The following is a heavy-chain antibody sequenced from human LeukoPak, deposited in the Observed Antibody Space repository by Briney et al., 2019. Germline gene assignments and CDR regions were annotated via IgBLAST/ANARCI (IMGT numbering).Heavy chain of an antibody. CDR2: ISSSSSYI. CDR1: GFTFSSYS. J-gene: IGHJ4*02. D-gene: IGHD2-15*01. CDR3: ARELMNSGGFDY. V-gene: IGHV3-21*01. Sequence: GGSLRLSCAASGFTFSSYSMTWVRQAPGKGLEWVSSISSSSSYIYYADSVKGRFTISRDNAKNSLYLQMNSLRAEDTAVYYCARELMNSGGFDYWGQGTLVTVSS.